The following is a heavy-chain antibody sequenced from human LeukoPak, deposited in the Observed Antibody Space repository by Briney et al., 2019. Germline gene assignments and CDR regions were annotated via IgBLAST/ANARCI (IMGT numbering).Heavy chain of an antibody. Sequence: ASVKVSCKASGYTFTSYGISWVRQAPGQGLEWMGWIGAYNGNTNYAQKLQGRVTVTTDTSTSTAYMELRSLRSDDTAVYYCARDTEDIVVVPAAVNWFDPWGQGTLVTVSS. CDR2: IGAYNGNT. CDR1: GYTFTSYG. D-gene: IGHD2-2*01. CDR3: ARDTEDIVVVPAAVNWFDP. J-gene: IGHJ5*02. V-gene: IGHV1-18*04.